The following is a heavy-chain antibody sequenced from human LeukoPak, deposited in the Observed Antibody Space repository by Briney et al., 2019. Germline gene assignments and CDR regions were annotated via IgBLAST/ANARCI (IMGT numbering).Heavy chain of an antibody. CDR3: AYLWGSLGSVSYYYYGMDV. CDR1: GFTFDDYA. Sequence: GGSLRLSCAASGFTFDDYAMHWVRQAPGKGLEWVSGISWNSGSIGYADSVKGRFTISRDNAKNSLYLQMNSLRAEDTALYYCAYLWGSLGSVSYYYYGMDVWGQGTTVTVSS. D-gene: IGHD7-27*01. V-gene: IGHV3-9*01. CDR2: ISWNSGSI. J-gene: IGHJ6*02.